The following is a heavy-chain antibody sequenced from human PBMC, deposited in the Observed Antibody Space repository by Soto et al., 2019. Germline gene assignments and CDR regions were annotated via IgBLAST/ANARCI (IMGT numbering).Heavy chain of an antibody. CDR2: IRNQSYQETT. CDR3: SGAGSTESASFFLF. J-gene: IGHJ4*02. V-gene: IGHV3-49*04. D-gene: IGHD3-10*01. CDR1: RYTVGDAA. Sequence: CMKISCASCRYTVGDAAINWGRQPPGKGREWVGLIRNQSYQETTEYDAAVKGRFTISRDTSNGIAYLQMNSLNIEDSAVYFCSGAGSTESASFFLFWGQGTRVTVSS.